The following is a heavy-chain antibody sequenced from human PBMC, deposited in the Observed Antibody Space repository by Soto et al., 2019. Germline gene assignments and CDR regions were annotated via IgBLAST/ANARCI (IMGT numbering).Heavy chain of an antibody. Sequence: ASVKVSFKASGGTFSSYAISWLRQAPGQGLEWMGGIIPIFGTANYAQKFQGRVTITADESTSTAYMELSSLRSEDTAVYYCARATDYYDSSGYFGYWGQGTLVTVSS. CDR3: ARATDYYDSSGYFGY. CDR2: IIPIFGTA. D-gene: IGHD3-22*01. J-gene: IGHJ4*02. CDR1: GGTFSSYA. V-gene: IGHV1-69*13.